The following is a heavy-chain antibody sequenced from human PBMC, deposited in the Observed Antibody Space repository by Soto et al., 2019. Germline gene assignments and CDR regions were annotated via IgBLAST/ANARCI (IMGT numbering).Heavy chain of an antibody. D-gene: IGHD2-2*01. CDR3: AKSSQLLFLNWFDP. CDR1: GFTVSSNY. CDR2: IGSGGST. V-gene: IGHV3-53*01. Sequence: GGSLRLSCAASGFTVSSNYMSWVRQAPGKGLEWVSVIGSGGSTYYADSVKGRFTISRDNSKNTLYLQMNSLRAEDTAVYYCAKSSQLLFLNWFDPWGQGTLVTVSS. J-gene: IGHJ5*02.